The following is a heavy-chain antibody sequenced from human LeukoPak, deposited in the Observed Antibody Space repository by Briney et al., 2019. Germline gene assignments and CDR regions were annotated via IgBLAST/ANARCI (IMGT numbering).Heavy chain of an antibody. J-gene: IGHJ4*02. CDR2: FDPEDGET. D-gene: IGHD3-10*01. CDR1: GYTLTELS. Sequence: GASVKVSCKVSGYTLTELSMHWVRQAPGKGLEWMGGFDPEDGETIYAQKFQGRVTMTEDTSTDTAYMELSSLRSEDTAVYYCATVSVGGFITEYYFDYWGQGTLVTVSS. CDR3: ATVSVGGFITEYYFDY. V-gene: IGHV1-24*01.